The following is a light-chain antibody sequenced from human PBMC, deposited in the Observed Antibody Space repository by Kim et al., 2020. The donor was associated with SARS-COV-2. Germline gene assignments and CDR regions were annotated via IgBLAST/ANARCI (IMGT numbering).Light chain of an antibody. J-gene: IGLJ2*01. CDR3: QVWDSSSDHRV. CDR1: NIGSKS. V-gene: IGLV3-21*04. Sequence: APGKTARITCGGKNIGSKSVHWYQQKPGQAPVLVIYYDSDRPSGIPERFSGSNSGNTATLTISRVEAGDEADYYCQVWDSSSDHRVFGGGTKVTVL. CDR2: YDS.